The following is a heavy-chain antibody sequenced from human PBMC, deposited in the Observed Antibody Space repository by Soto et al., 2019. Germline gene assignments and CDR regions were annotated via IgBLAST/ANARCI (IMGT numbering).Heavy chain of an antibody. J-gene: IGHJ4*02. V-gene: IGHV1-3*05. CDR3: ARSIVVVTALDY. D-gene: IGHD2-21*02. Sequence: QVQLVQSGAEEKKPGASVKVSCKASGYTFTSYAMHWVRQAPGQRLEWMGWINAGNGNTKYSQKFQVRVTITRETSASTAYMELSSPRSEDTAVYYCARSIVVVTALDYWGQGTLVTVSS. CDR2: INAGNGNT. CDR1: GYTFTSYA.